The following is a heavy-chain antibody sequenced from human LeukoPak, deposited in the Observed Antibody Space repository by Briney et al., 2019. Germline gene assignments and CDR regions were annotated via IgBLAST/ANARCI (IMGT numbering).Heavy chain of an antibody. CDR1: GGTFSSYA. J-gene: IGHJ5*02. D-gene: IGHD6-13*01. CDR3: AREFTAAARIWFDP. CDR2: IIPIFGTA. V-gene: IGHV1-69*05. Sequence: SVKVSCKASGGTFSSYAISWVRQAPGQGLEWMGGIIPIFGTANYAQKFQGRVTITTDESTSTAYMEPSSLRSEDTAVYYCAREFTAAARIWFDPWGQGTLVTVSS.